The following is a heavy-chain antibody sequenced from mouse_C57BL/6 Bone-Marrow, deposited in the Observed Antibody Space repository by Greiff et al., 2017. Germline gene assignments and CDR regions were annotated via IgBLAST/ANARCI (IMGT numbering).Heavy chain of an antibody. J-gene: IGHJ4*01. Sequence: QVQLQQPGTELVKPGASVKLSCKASGYTFTSYWMHWVKQRPGQGLEWIGNINPSNGGTNYNAKFQSKATLTVDKSSSTAYMQLSSLTSEDSAVYYCTRLRVFYDYSAHDMDYWGQGTSLTVSS. CDR3: TRLRVFYDYSAHDMDY. CDR2: INPSNGGT. V-gene: IGHV1-53*01. D-gene: IGHD2-4*01. CDR1: GYTFTSYW.